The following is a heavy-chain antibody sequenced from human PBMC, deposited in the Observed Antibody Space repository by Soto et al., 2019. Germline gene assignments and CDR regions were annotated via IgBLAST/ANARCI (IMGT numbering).Heavy chain of an antibody. V-gene: IGHV3-23*01. J-gene: IGHJ4*02. D-gene: IGHD1-26*01. Sequence: EVQLLESGGGLVQPGGSLRLSCAASGFTFSRYAMRWVRQAPGKGLEWVSALSGSGGSTYYAASVKGRFTISRDNSKNTLYLQMNSLRAEDTAVYYCARRGSGSYYDYWGQGTLVTVSS. CDR2: LSGSGGST. CDR3: ARRGSGSYYDY. CDR1: GFTFSRYA.